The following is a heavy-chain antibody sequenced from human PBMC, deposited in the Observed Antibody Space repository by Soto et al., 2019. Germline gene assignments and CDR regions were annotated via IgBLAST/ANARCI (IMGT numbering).Heavy chain of an antibody. V-gene: IGHV1-2*02. CDR1: GYTFTGYY. D-gene: IGHD2-2*01. CDR3: ARERYQVISDGMDV. Sequence: ASVKVSCKASGYTFTGYYIHWVREAPGQGLEWMGWINPQTGGTSYAQKFQGRVTLSRDTSINTAYLELSRLRFGDAAVYFCARERYQVISDGMDVWGQGTTVTVS. J-gene: IGHJ6*02. CDR2: INPQTGGT.